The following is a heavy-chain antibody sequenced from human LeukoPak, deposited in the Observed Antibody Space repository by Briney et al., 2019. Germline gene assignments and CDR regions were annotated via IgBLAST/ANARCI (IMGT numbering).Heavy chain of an antibody. D-gene: IGHD6-13*01. CDR1: GGSINSGY. CDR3: AGRHYPLGY. CDR2: LYPSGST. Sequence: SETLSLTCSVSGGSINSGYWSWIRQPPGKGLEWIGLLYPSGSTNYNPSLKSRVTISVDTSRTQFSLKLSSMTAADTAVYYCAGRHYPLGYWGQGTLVTVSS. V-gene: IGHV4-59*01. J-gene: IGHJ4*02.